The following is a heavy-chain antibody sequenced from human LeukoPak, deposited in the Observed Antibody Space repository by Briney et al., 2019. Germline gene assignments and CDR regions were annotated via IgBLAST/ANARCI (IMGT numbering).Heavy chain of an antibody. CDR1: GFTFSSYW. CDR3: ARTCSSGGLYYFDY. CDR2: IKQDGSEK. D-gene: IGHD6-6*01. V-gene: IGHV3-7*01. Sequence: GGSLRLSCAASGFTFSSYWMSWVRQAPGKGLEWVANIKQDGSEKYYVDSVKGRFTISRDNAKNSLYLQMNSLRAEDTAVYYCARTCSSGGLYYFDYWGQGTLVTVSS. J-gene: IGHJ4*02.